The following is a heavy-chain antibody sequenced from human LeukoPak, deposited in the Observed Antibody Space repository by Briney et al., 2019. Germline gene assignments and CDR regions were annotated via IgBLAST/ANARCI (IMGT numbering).Heavy chain of an antibody. CDR1: GGTFSSYT. D-gene: IGHD3-22*01. J-gene: IGHJ5*02. CDR2: IIPILGIA. CDR3: ARGVYYDSSGFLA. Sequence: EASVKVSCKASGGTFSSYTISWVRQAPGQGLEWMGRIIPILGIANYAQKFQGRVTITADKSTSTAYMELSSLRSEDTAVYYCARGVYYDSSGFLAWGQGTLVTVSS. V-gene: IGHV1-69*02.